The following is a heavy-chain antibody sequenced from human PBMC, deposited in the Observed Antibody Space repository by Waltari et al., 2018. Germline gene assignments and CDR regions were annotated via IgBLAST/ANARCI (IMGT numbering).Heavy chain of an antibody. CDR2: IWYDGSNK. CDR3: AKVRQAAAGTGIGFDY. V-gene: IGHV3-30*18. Sequence: QVQLVESGGGVVQPGRSLRLSCAASGFTFSSFGLPWVRQAPGKGLEWVAVIWYDGSNKYYADSVKGRFTISRDNSKNTLYLQMNSLRAEDTAMYYCAKVRQAAAGTGIGFDYWGQGTLVTVSS. CDR1: GFTFSSFG. J-gene: IGHJ4*02. D-gene: IGHD6-13*01.